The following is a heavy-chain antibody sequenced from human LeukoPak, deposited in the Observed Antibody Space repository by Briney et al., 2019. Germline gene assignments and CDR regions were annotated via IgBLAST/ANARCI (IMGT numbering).Heavy chain of an antibody. J-gene: IGHJ4*02. Sequence: ASVKVSCKASGYTFTGYYMHWVRQAPGQGLEWMGWINPNSGGTNYAQKFQGRVTMTRDTSISTAYMELSRLRSDDTAVYYCARVVIVGADDPFDYWGKGTLVTVSS. CDR3: ARVVIVGADDPFDY. CDR2: INPNSGGT. V-gene: IGHV1-2*02. D-gene: IGHD1-26*01. CDR1: GYTFTGYY.